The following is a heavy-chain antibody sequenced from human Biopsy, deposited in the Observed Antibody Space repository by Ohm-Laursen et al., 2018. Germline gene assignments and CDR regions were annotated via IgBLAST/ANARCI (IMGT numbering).Heavy chain of an antibody. CDR3: ARDQGSYYYGMDV. V-gene: IGHV3-21*06. CDR1: GFSFNTYT. CDR2: ISGSSTYI. Sequence: GSLRLSCTASGFSFNTYTMNWVRQAPGKGLEWVSSISGSSTYIHYADSVRGRCTISRDNAKSSLYLQMNSLSAEDTAVYYCARDQGSYYYGMDVWGQGTTVTVSS. J-gene: IGHJ6*02.